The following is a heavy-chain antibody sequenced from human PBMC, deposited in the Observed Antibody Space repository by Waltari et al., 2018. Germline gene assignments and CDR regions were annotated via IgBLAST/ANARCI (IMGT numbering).Heavy chain of an antibody. J-gene: IGHJ5*02. CDR3: ARVSLSAFDP. Sequence: QVQLVQSGAELKKPGSSLKVSCKASGGTFSSYAISWVRQAPGQGLEWMGGIIPIFGTANYAKKCQGRVTITTDESTSTAYMEMSSLRSEDTAVYYCARVSLSAFDPWGQGTLVTVSS. D-gene: IGHD3-10*01. CDR1: GGTFSSYA. CDR2: IIPIFGTA. V-gene: IGHV1-69*05.